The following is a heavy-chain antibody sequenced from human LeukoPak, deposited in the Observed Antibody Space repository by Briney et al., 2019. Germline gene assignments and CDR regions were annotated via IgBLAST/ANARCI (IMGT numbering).Heavy chain of an antibody. J-gene: IGHJ4*02. D-gene: IGHD5-18*01. CDR2: ISSDGSYK. Sequence: PGGSLRLSCAASGFTFSSHALHWVRQAPGKGLEWVAVISSDGSYKYYADSVKGRFTISRDNSKNTLYLQMNSLIPEDTAVYYCARQYISGQWYFDYWGQGTPVTVSS. CDR1: GFTFSSHA. CDR3: ARQYISGQWYFDY. V-gene: IGHV3-30*04.